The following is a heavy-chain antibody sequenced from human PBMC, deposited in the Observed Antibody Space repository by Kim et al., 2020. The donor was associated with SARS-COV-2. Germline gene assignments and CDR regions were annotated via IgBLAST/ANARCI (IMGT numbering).Heavy chain of an antibody. D-gene: IGHD2-15*01. CDR2: INAGNGNT. V-gene: IGHV1-3*01. CDR3: AYCSGGSCGFDY. J-gene: IGHJ4*02. CDR1: GYTFTSYA. Sequence: ASVKVSCKASGYTFTSYAMHWVRQAPGQRLEWMGWINAGNGNTKYSQKFQGRVTITRDTSASTAYMELSSLRSEDTAVYYCAYCSGGSCGFDYWGQGTLVTVSS.